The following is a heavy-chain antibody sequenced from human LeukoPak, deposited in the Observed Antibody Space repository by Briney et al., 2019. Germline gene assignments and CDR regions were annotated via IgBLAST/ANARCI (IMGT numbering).Heavy chain of an antibody. D-gene: IGHD6-13*01. J-gene: IGHJ4*01. CDR3: ARDGTAAGLYFDL. V-gene: IGHV3-7*01. CDR2: IRQDGSEK. Sequence: PGGSLRLSCAASGFTFGSYWMSWVRQAPGKGLEWVASIRQDGSEKTYVDSVEGRFTISRDNTKNSLSLQVNSLRVEDTAVYYCARDGTAAGLYFDLWGQGTLVTVSS. CDR1: GFTFGSYW.